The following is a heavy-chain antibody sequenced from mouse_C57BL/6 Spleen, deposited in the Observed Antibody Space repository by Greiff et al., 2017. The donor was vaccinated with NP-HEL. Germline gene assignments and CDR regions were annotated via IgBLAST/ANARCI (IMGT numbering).Heavy chain of an antibody. J-gene: IGHJ3*01. CDR2: IRLKSDNYAT. D-gene: IGHD4-1*02. V-gene: IGHV6-3*01. CDR3: TEGGQLGFAY. Sequence: DVKLVESGGGLVQPGGSMKLSCVASGFTFSNYWMNWVRQSPEKGLEWVAQIRLKSDNYATHYAESVKGRFTISRDDSKSSVYLQMNNLRAEDTGIYYCTEGGQLGFAYWGQGTLVTVSA. CDR1: GFTFSNYW.